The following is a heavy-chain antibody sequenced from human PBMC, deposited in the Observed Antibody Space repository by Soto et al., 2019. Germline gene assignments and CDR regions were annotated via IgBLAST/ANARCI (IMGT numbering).Heavy chain of an antibody. CDR3: AKDRFAVKLPAAIDY. Sequence: GGSLRLSCAASGFTFSSYAMSWVRQAPGKGLEWVSAISGSGGSTYYADSVKGRFTISRDNSKNTLYLQMNSLRAEDTAVYYCAKDRFAVKLPAAIDYWGQGTLVTVSS. J-gene: IGHJ4*02. D-gene: IGHD2-2*01. CDR1: GFTFSSYA. V-gene: IGHV3-23*01. CDR2: ISGSGGST.